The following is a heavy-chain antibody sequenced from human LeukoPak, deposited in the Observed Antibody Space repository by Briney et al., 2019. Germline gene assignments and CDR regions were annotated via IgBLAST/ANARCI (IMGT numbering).Heavy chain of an antibody. J-gene: IGHJ4*02. CDR3: ATDYYDSSGYYLQYFDY. CDR2: ISGSGGST. V-gene: IGHV3-23*01. Sequence: QSGGSLRLSCAASGFTFSSYAMSWVRQAPGKGLEWVSAISGSGGSTYYADSVKGRFTISRDNSKNTLYLQMNSLRSEDTAVYYCATDYYDSSGYYLQYFDYWGQGTLVTVSS. D-gene: IGHD3-22*01. CDR1: GFTFSSYA.